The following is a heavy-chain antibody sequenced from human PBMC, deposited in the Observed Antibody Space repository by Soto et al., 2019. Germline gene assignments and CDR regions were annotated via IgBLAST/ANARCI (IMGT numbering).Heavy chain of an antibody. CDR2: IWYDGSNK. Sequence: QVQLVESGGGVVQPGRSLRLSCAASGFTFSSYGMHWVRQAPGKGREWVAVIWYDGSNKYYADSVKGRFTISRDNSKNTLYLQMNSLRAEDTVVYYCARGSGGMDVWCQGTTVTVSS. CDR1: GFTFSSYG. J-gene: IGHJ6*02. D-gene: IGHD3-10*01. CDR3: ARGSGGMDV. V-gene: IGHV3-33*01.